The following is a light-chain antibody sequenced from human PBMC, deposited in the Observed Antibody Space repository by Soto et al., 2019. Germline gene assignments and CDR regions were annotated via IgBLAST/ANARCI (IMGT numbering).Light chain of an antibody. J-gene: IGKJ4*01. CDR2: GAS. CDR1: QSVSSSY. V-gene: IGKV3-20*01. Sequence: ERVMTQSPATLSVSPGDRATLSCRGSQSVSSSYLAWYQQKPGQAPRLLIYGASSRATGIPDRFSGSGSGTDFTLTISRLEPEDFAVYYCQQYGSSPLTFGGGTKVDI. CDR3: QQYGSSPLT.